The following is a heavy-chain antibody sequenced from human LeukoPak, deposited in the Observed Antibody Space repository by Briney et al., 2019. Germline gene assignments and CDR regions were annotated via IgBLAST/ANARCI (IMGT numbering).Heavy chain of an antibody. CDR3: ARDSTAEYYYDSSGYLDY. J-gene: IGHJ4*02. D-gene: IGHD3-22*01. V-gene: IGHV4-31*03. CDR1: GGSISSGGYY. Sequence: SETLSLTCTVSGGSISSGGYYWNWIRQHPGKGLEWIGYIYHSGSTNYNPSLKSRVTISVDKSKNQFSLKLSSVTAADTAVYYCARDSTAEYYYDSSGYLDYWGQGTLVTVSS. CDR2: IYHSGST.